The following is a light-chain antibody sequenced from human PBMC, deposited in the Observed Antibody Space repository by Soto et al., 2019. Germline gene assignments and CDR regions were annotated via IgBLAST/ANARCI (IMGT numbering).Light chain of an antibody. CDR1: QSVSSSY. V-gene: IGKV3-20*01. J-gene: IGKJ1*01. CDR3: QQYGVSPRT. CDR2: AAS. Sequence: ILLTQSPGTLSFSPGERATLSCRASQSVSSSYLAWYQQRPGQAPRLLTYAASTRATGIPDRFSGSGSGTDFSLTISRLEPEDFAVYYCQQYGVSPRTFGQGTKVDIK.